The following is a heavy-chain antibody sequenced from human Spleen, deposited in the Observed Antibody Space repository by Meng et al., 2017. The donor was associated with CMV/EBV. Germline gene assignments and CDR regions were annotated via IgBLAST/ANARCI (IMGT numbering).Heavy chain of an antibody. D-gene: IGHD2-2*02. CDR3: AREAVPAAILDYYYYYGMDV. J-gene: IGHJ6*02. V-gene: IGHV1-18*01. CDR2: VSAYNGVT. CDR1: GYTFTSYG. Sequence: ASVKVSCKASGYTFTSYGINWVRQAPGQRLEWMGWVSAYNGVTNYAQKLQGRVTMTTDTSTSTAYMELRSLRSDDTAVYYCAREAVPAAILDYYYYYGMDVWGQGTTVTVSS.